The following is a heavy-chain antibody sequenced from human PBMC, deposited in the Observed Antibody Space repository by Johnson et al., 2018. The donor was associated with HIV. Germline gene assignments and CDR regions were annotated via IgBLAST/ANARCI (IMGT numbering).Heavy chain of an antibody. J-gene: IGHJ3*01. CDR2: ISGSGGST. D-gene: IGHD2-21*01. Sequence: VLLVESGGGVVQPGRSLRLSCAASGFTFSTYAIHWVRQAPGKGLEWVSAISGSGGSTYYADSVKGRFTISRDNSKNTLYLQMNSLRVEDTAVYYCAKVDCGGDTCAGYDPFDLWGQGTLVTVSS. CDR1: GFTFSTYA. CDR3: AKVDCGGDTCAGYDPFDL. V-gene: IGHV3-23*04.